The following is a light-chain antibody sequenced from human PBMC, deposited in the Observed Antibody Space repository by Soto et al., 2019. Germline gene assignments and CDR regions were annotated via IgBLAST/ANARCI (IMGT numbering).Light chain of an antibody. Sequence: QPVLTQPPSASETPGQRVTISCSGSRSNIGRNTVNWYQQLPGTAPKLLIYRDTQRPSGVPDRFSASRSGTSASLAISGLQSEDEANYYCAAWDDGLSGPLFGGGTKLTVL. J-gene: IGLJ2*01. CDR2: RDT. CDR3: AAWDDGLSGPL. CDR1: RSNIGRNT. V-gene: IGLV1-44*01.